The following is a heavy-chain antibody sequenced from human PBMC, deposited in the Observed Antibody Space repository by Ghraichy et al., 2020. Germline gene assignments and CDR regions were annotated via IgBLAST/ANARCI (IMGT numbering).Heavy chain of an antibody. CDR2: INHSGST. CDR3: ARGPGTTGTTGDYYYYGMDV. D-gene: IGHD1-1*01. CDR1: GGSFSGYY. J-gene: IGHJ6*02. Sequence: SETLSLTCAVYGGSFSGYYWSWIRQPPGKVLEWIGEINHSGSTNYTPSLKSRVTISVDTSKHQFSLKLSSVTAADTAVYYCARGPGTTGTTGDYYYYGMDVWGQGTTVTVSS. V-gene: IGHV4-34*01.